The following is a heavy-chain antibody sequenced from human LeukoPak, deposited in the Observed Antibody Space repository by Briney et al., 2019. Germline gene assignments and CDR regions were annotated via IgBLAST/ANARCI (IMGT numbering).Heavy chain of an antibody. J-gene: IGHJ6*02. CDR3: ARGTHGSGSYYYYGMDV. CDR1: GFTFSSYW. Sequence: GGSLRLSCAASGFTFSSYWMHWVRQVPGKGLVWVSRISTDGSTTDYADSVKGRFTISRDNAKNTVYLQVNSLRAEDTAVYYCARGTHGSGSYYYYGMDVWGRGTTVTVSS. V-gene: IGHV3-74*01. D-gene: IGHD3-10*01. CDR2: ISTDGSTT.